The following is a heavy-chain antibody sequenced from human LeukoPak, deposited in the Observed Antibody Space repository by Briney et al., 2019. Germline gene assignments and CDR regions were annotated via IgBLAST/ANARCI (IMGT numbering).Heavy chain of an antibody. J-gene: IGHJ4*02. CDR3: AKHPVFLGYGSGSHFDY. D-gene: IGHD3-10*01. CDR2: ISGSGGST. CDR1: GFTFSSYA. V-gene: IGHV3-23*01. Sequence: PGGSLRLSCAASGFTFSSYAMSWVRQAPGKGLEWVSTISGSGGSTYYADSVKGRFTISRDNSKNTLYVQMNSLRAEDTAVYYCAKHPVFLGYGSGSHFDYWGQGTLVTVSS.